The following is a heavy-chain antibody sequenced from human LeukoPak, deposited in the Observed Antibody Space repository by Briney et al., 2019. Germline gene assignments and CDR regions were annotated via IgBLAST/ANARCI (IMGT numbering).Heavy chain of an antibody. V-gene: IGHV3-43*02. CDR2: ISGDGGST. CDR3: AKTYCGGDCYSRALAFDI. J-gene: IGHJ3*02. CDR1: GFTFDDYA. Sequence: GGSLRLSCAASGFTFDDYAMHWVRQARGKGLEWVSLISGDGGSTYYADSVKGRFTISRDNSKNSLYLQMNSLRTEDTALYYCAKTYCGGDCYSRALAFDIWGQGTMVTVSS. D-gene: IGHD2-21*02.